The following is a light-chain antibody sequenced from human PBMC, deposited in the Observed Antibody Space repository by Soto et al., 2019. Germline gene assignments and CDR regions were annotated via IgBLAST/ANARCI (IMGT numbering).Light chain of an antibody. J-gene: IGLJ2*01. Sequence: QSVLTQPASVSGSPGQSITISCTATSSDFGIFDLVSWYQQYPGKAPKVIIFEGSKRPSGVSDRFSGSTSGNTASLTISGLQAGDEADYHCCSYAGNRTFVFGGGTKLTVL. CDR3: CSYAGNRTFV. CDR2: EGS. V-gene: IGLV2-23*03. CDR1: SSDFGIFDL.